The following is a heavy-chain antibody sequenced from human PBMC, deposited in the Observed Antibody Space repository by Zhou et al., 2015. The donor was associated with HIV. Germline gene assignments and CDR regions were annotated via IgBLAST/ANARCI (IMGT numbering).Heavy chain of an antibody. CDR2: IIPIFGTA. J-gene: IGHJ1*01. V-gene: IGHV1-69*12. Sequence: QVQLVQSGAEVKKPGSSVKVSCKASGGTFSSYAISWVRQAPGQGLEWMGGIIPIFGTANYAQKFQGRVTITADESTSTAYMELSSLRSEDTAVYYCARDVAAEEGVPAQHWGQGTLVTVSS. CDR3: ARDVAAEEGVPAQH. D-gene: IGHD3-10*01. CDR1: GGTFSSYA.